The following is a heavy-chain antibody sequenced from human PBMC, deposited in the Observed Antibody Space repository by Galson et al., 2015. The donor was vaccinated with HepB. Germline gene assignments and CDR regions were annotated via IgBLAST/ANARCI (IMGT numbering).Heavy chain of an antibody. CDR2: ISGSGGST. D-gene: IGHD3-22*01. Sequence: SLRLSCAASGVTFSSYAMSWVRQAPGKGLEWVSAISGSGGSTYYADSVKGRFTISRDNSKNTLYLQMNSLRAEDTAVYYCAKPPDYYDSSGYSSSAYWYFDLWGRGTLVTVSS. J-gene: IGHJ2*01. CDR3: AKPPDYYDSSGYSSSAYWYFDL. V-gene: IGHV3-23*01. CDR1: GVTFSSYA.